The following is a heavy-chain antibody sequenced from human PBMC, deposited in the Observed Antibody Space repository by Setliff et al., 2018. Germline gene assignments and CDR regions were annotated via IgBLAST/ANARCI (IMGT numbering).Heavy chain of an antibody. Sequence: SETLSLTCTVSGGPIGSSFWNWIRQSPGKGLEWIGYKSNRGDTNSNPSLRSRLTMSVDTSKSQFSLNLTSVTAADTAVYFCARAVDSSGYFPYWYFDFWGRGALVTVSS. CDR1: GGPIGSSF. J-gene: IGHJ2*01. CDR3: ARAVDSSGYFPYWYFDF. V-gene: IGHV4-59*01. D-gene: IGHD3-22*01. CDR2: KSNRGDT.